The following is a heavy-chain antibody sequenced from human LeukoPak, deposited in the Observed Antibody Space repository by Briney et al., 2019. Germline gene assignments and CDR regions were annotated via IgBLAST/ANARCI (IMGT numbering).Heavy chain of an antibody. CDR3: ARGSSGYFRAFDY. V-gene: IGHV4-39*07. CDR2: IYYSGST. CDR1: GGSISSSSYY. J-gene: IGHJ4*02. D-gene: IGHD3-22*01. Sequence: SETLSLTCTVSGGSISSSSYYWGWLRQPPGKGLEWIGSIYYSGSTYYNPSLKSRVTISVDTSKNQFSLKLSSVTAADTAVYYCARGSSGYFRAFDYWGQGTLVTVSS.